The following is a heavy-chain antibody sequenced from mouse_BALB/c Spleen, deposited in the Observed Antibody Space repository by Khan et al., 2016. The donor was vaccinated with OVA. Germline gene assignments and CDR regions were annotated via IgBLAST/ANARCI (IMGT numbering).Heavy chain of an antibody. D-gene: IGHD2-2*01. J-gene: IGHJ3*01. Sequence: EVQLQQSGPELMQPGASVKISCKASGYSFTTYYIHWVLQSHGTSLEWIGYIDPFSGGTSYNQTFKGKATLTVAKTSSTSHIHLSNLTSEDSADYYCTRHGYVAWFTYWGQGTLVTVSA. CDR3: TRHGYVAWFTY. V-gene: IGHV1S135*01. CDR2: IDPFSGGT. CDR1: GYSFTTYY.